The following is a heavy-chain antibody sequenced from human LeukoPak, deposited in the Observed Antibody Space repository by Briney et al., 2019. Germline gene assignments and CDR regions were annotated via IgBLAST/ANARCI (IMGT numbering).Heavy chain of an antibody. CDR2: IKQDGSKK. CDR1: GFTFSSYW. D-gene: IGHD1-26*01. Sequence: GGSLRLSCAASGFTFSSYWMSWVRQAPGKGLEWVANIKQDGSKKYYVDSVKGRFTISRDNAKNSLYLQMNSLRAEDTAVYYCARDKIVGATQFDYWGQGTLVTVSS. J-gene: IGHJ4*02. V-gene: IGHV3-7*01. CDR3: ARDKIVGATQFDY.